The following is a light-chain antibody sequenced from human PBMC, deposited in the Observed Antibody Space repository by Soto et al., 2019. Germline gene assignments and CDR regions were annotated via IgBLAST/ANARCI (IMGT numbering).Light chain of an antibody. CDR1: QSISSY. CDR3: QKSYSTPHT. V-gene: IGKV1-39*01. CDR2: AAS. Sequence: DIQMTQSPSSLSASVGDRVTITCRASQSISSYLNWYQQKPGKAPKLLIYAASSLQTGVPSRFSGSGSGTDLTLTISSLQHEDFATYYCQKSYSTPHTFGQGTRLEIK. J-gene: IGKJ5*01.